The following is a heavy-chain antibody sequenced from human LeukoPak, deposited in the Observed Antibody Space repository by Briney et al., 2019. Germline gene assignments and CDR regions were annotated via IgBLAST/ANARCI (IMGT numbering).Heavy chain of an antibody. D-gene: IGHD1-20*01. V-gene: IGHV3-21*01. CDR1: GFTFSSYS. J-gene: IGHJ3*02. CDR2: ISSSSSYI. CDR3: ASAFLTGTLDAFDI. Sequence: GGSLRLSCAASGFTFSSYSMNWVRQAPGKGLEWVSSISSSSSYIYYADSVKGRFTISRDNAKNSLYLQMNSLRAEDTAVYYCASAFLTGTLDAFDIWGQGTMVTVSS.